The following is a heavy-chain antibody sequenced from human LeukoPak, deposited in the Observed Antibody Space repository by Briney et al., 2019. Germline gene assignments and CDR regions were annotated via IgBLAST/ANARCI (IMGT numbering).Heavy chain of an antibody. J-gene: IGHJ4*02. CDR3: ARHSSYYGNFDY. V-gene: IGHV4-39*01. Sequence: PSETLSLTCTVSGGSISSSSYYWGWIRQPPGKGLEWIGSIYHSGSSYYNPSLKSRVTISADTSKNQFSLKLSSVTAADTAVYYCARHSSYYGNFDYWGQGTLVTVSS. CDR1: GGSISSSSYY. D-gene: IGHD3-10*01. CDR2: IYHSGSS.